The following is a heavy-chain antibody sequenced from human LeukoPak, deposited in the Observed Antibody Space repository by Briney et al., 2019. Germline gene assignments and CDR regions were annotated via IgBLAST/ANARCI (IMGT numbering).Heavy chain of an antibody. J-gene: IGHJ5*02. CDR3: ARGLGPAANPNWFDP. CDR1: GGSFSTYY. D-gene: IGHD2-2*01. Sequence: SETLSLTCAVYGGSFSTYYCSWIRQPPGKGLEWIGEINHTGSTNYNPSLKSRVTISVDTSKNQFSLKLSSVTAADTAMYYCARGLGPAANPNWFDPWGQGTLVTVSS. CDR2: INHTGST. V-gene: IGHV4-34*01.